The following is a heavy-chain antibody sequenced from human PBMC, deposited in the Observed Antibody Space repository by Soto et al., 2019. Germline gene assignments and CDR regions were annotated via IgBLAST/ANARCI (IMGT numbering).Heavy chain of an antibody. CDR3: ARQRTTVVTQAYFDH. V-gene: IGHV4-30-4*01. D-gene: IGHD2-21*02. J-gene: IGHJ4*02. CDR1: GGSIRSGDDY. Sequence: SLTCTVSGGSIRSGDDYWSWIRQPPGKGLEWIGYIYYSGSTYYNPSFKSRVTISIDTSKNQFSLKLSSVTATDTAVYYCARQRTTVVTQAYFDHWGQGALVTVSS. CDR2: IYYSGST.